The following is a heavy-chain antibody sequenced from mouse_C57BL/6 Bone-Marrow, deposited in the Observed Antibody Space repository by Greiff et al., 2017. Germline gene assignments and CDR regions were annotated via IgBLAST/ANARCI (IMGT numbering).Heavy chain of an antibody. CDR3: ARGYFDV. Sequence: DVKLQESGPELVKPGDSVKISCKASGYSFTGYFMNWVMQSHGKSLEWIGRINPYNGDTFYNQKFKGKATLTVDKSSSTAHMELRSLTSEDSAVYYFARGYFDVWGTGTTVTVSS. V-gene: IGHV1-20*01. J-gene: IGHJ1*03. CDR2: INPYNGDT. CDR1: GYSFTGYF.